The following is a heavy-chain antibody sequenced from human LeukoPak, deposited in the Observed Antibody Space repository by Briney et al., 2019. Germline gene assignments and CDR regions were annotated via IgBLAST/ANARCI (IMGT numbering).Heavy chain of an antibody. V-gene: IGHV4-4*07. J-gene: IGHJ5*02. CDR2: IYTSGST. CDR1: GGSISSYY. Sequence: SETLSLTCTVSGGSISSYYWSWIRQPAGKGLEWIGRIYTSGSTNYNPSLKSRVTMSVDTSKNQFSLKLSSVTAADTAVYYCARDLTIVVPPAFWFDPWGQGTLVTVSS. CDR3: ARDLTIVVPPAFWFDP. D-gene: IGHD3-22*01.